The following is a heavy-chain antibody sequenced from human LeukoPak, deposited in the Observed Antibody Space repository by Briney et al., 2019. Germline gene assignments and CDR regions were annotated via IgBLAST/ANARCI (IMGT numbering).Heavy chain of an antibody. CDR3: ARQSYSSGYYSLVDY. V-gene: IGHV4-39*01. CDR2: FYCNGST. Sequence: KPSETLSLTCTVSGGSINSSSYCWGWIRQPPGKGLEWIGSFYCNGSTYYNPSLKSRVTISVDTSKDQFSLKLSSVTAADTAVYYCARQSYSSGYYSLVDYWGQGTLVTVSS. D-gene: IGHD3-22*01. CDR1: GGSINSSSYC. J-gene: IGHJ4*02.